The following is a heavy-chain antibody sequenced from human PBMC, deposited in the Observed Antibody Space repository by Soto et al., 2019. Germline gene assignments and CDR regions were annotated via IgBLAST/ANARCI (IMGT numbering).Heavy chain of an antibody. J-gene: IGHJ6*02. CDR3: ASVYYGSGSHYGMDV. D-gene: IGHD3-10*01. Sequence: QVQLVQSGAEVKKPGSSVKVSCKASGGTFSSYTISWVRQAPGQGLEWMGRIIPILGIANYAQKFQGRVTITADKSTSTAYMELSSLRSEDTSVYYCASVYYGSGSHYGMDVWGQWTAVTVSS. V-gene: IGHV1-69*02. CDR2: IIPILGIA. CDR1: GGTFSSYT.